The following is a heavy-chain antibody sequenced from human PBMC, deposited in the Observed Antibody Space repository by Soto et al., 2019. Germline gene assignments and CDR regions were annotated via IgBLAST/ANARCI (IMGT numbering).Heavy chain of an antibody. CDR1: GFTFSSYA. V-gene: IGHV3-23*01. CDR3: AKDRHLVHYQTNHFDY. D-gene: IGHD6-13*01. CDR2: ISGSGGST. J-gene: IGHJ4*02. Sequence: EVQLLESGGGLVQPGGSLRLSCAASGFTFSSYAMSWVRQAPGKGLEWVSAISGSGGSTYYADSEKGRFTISRDNSKNTLYLQMNSLRAEDTAVYYCAKDRHLVHYQTNHFDYWGQGTLVTVSS.